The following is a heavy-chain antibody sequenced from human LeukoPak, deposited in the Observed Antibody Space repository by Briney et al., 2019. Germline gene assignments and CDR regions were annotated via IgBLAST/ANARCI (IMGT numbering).Heavy chain of an antibody. CDR2: IHDSGST. CDR3: ARDGRKYSSSWTGYYYYGMDV. J-gene: IGHJ6*02. Sequence: SETLSLTCTVSGGSISSYYWNWIRQPPGGGLEWIGFIHDSGSTNYNPSLKSRVTISVDTSKNQFSLKLRSVTAADTAVYYCARDGRKYSSSWTGYYYYGMDVWGQGTTVTVSS. D-gene: IGHD6-13*01. V-gene: IGHV4-59*12. CDR1: GGSISSYY.